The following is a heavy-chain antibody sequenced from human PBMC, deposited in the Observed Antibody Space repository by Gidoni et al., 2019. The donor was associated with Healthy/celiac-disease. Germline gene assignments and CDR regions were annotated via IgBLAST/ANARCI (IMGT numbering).Heavy chain of an antibody. CDR3: ARREYDFWSGGWFDP. V-gene: IGHV3-48*03. CDR2: ISSSGSTI. Sequence: EVQLVESGGGLVQPGGSLSLPCAASGFTFRSYEMNWVRQAPGKGLEWVSYISSSGSTIYYADSVKGRFTISRDNAKNSLYLQMNSLRAEDTAVYYCARREYDFWSGGWFDPWGQGTLVTVSS. CDR1: GFTFRSYE. J-gene: IGHJ5*02. D-gene: IGHD3-3*01.